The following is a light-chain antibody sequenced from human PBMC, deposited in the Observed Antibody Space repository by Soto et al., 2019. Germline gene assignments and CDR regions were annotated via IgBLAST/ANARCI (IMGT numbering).Light chain of an antibody. CDR1: QDISNY. V-gene: IGKV1-33*01. J-gene: IGKJ4*01. CDR3: QQYDHVPPQLT. CDR2: EAS. Sequence: DIQMTQSPSSLSASVGDRVTITCQASQDISNYLNWYQQKPGKAPKLLIFEASNLETGVPFRFSGGGSGTDFTFTISSLQPEDIATYYCQQYDHVPPQLTFGGGTKVEIK.